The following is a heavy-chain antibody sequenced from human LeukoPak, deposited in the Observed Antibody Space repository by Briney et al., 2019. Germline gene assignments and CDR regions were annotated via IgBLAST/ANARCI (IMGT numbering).Heavy chain of an antibody. J-gene: IGHJ4*02. Sequence: ASVKVSCKASGYTFTGYYMHWVRQAPRQGLEWMGWINPNTGDTKYAQRFQGSVTMTRDMSISTAYMELSRLRSDDTAVFYCARQYSSGWYFDYWGQGTLVTVSS. CDR1: GYTFTGYY. V-gene: IGHV1-2*02. CDR3: ARQYSSGWYFDY. CDR2: INPNTGDT. D-gene: IGHD6-19*01.